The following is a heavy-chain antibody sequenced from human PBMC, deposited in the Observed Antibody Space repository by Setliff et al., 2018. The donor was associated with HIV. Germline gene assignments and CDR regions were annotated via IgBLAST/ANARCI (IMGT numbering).Heavy chain of an antibody. CDR1: GYSFYTYW. V-gene: IGHV5-51*01. D-gene: IGHD3-10*01. J-gene: IGHJ4*02. CDR3: ARNHLNYASGNTKTSEAYYFDS. Sequence: PGESLKSSGRGSGYSFYTYWIAWVRQMPGRGLEVMGLIYPDDSDARYNPSFQGQVTISADKSISTAYLQWSSLKASASAIFYCARNHLNYASGNTKTSEAYYFDSWGQGTLVTVSS. CDR2: IYPDDSDA.